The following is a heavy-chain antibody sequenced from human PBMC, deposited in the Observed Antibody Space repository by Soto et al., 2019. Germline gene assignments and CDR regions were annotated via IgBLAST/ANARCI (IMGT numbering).Heavy chain of an antibody. CDR3: ARAISTGYDILTGYYLDY. CDR2: IYYSGST. Sequence: PSETLSLTCTVSGGSVSSGAYYWSWIRQPPGKGLEWIGYIYYSGSTNYNPSLKSRVTISVDTSKNQFSLKLSSVTAADTAVYYCARAISTGYDILTGYYLDYWGRGTLVTVSS. J-gene: IGHJ4*02. V-gene: IGHV4-61*08. CDR1: GGSVSSGAYY. D-gene: IGHD3-9*01.